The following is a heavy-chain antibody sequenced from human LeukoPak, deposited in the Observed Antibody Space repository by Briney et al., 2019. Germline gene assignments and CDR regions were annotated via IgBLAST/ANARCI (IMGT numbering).Heavy chain of an antibody. CDR1: GGTFSSYA. CDR2: IIPIFGTA. D-gene: IGHD3-10*01. CDR3: AGGGRITMVRGTWFDP. J-gene: IGHJ5*02. Sequence: SVKVSCKASGGTFSSYAISWVRQAPGQGLEWMGGIIPIFGTANYAQKFQGRVTITADESTSTAYMELSSLRSEDTAVYYCAGGGRITMVRGTWFDPWGQGTLVTVSS. V-gene: IGHV1-69*13.